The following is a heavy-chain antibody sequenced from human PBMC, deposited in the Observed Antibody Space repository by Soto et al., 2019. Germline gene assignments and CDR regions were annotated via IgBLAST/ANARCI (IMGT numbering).Heavy chain of an antibody. CDR2: IYYSGST. D-gene: IGHD3-16*02. V-gene: IGHV4-39*01. CDR3: AKNLDYDYIWGSYRPNKYIDD. Sequence: SETLSLTCTVSGGSISSSSYYWGWIRQPPGKGLEWIGSIYYSGSTYYNPSLKSRVTISVDTSKNKFSMKLSSVTAADTAVYYCAKNLDYDYIWGSYRPNKYIDDWGQGTLVTVSS. CDR1: GGSISSSSYY. J-gene: IGHJ4*02.